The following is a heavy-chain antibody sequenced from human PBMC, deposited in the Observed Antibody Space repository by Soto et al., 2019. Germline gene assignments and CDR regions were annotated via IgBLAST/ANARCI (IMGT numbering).Heavy chain of an antibody. CDR2: ISTDSGKT. CDR1: GYSFTSQG. J-gene: IGHJ3*01. Sequence: ASVEGSCKXSGYSFTSQGLSWWRQAPGQGLEWMGWISTDSGKTVYAQNVQGRVTLARDTSATTAYMELRSLTSDDKAIYYCARDRGVVFDFWGQGTMVTVSS. CDR3: ARDRGVVFDF. D-gene: IGHD3-10*01. V-gene: IGHV1-18*01.